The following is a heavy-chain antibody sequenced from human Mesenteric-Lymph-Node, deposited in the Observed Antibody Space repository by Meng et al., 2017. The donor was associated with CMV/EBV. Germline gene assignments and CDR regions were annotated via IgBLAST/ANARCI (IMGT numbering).Heavy chain of an antibody. J-gene: IGHJ4*02. Sequence: ASVKVSCKASGYTFTDYYMHWVRQAPGQGLEWMGWINPNSGGTNYAQKFQGRVTMTRDTSISTAYMELSRLRSDDTAVYYCARGSIAAAGRGRLGYWGQGTLVTVSS. CDR2: INPNSGGT. CDR1: GYTFTDYY. D-gene: IGHD6-13*01. CDR3: ARGSIAAAGRGRLGY. V-gene: IGHV1-2*02.